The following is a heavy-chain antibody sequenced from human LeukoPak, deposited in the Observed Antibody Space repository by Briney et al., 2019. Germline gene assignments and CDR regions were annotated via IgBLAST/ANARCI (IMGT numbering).Heavy chain of an antibody. CDR3: ARDGLTGTTGDWFDP. CDR2: ISFYNGDT. J-gene: IGHJ5*02. CDR1: GLSLTHDG. Sequence: ASVKVSCKASGLSLTHDGISWVRQAPGQGLVWMGWISFYNGDTLYAQKLQGRVTMTTDTSTSTAYMELRSLRSDDTAVYYCARDGLTGTTGDWFDPWGQGTLVTVSS. V-gene: IGHV1-18*01. D-gene: IGHD1-7*01.